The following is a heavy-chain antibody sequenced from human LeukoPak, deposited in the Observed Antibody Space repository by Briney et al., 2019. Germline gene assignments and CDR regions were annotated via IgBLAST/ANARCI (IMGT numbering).Heavy chain of an antibody. Sequence: SETLSLTCTVSGYSISSGYYWGWIRQPAGKGLEWIGRIYTSGSTSYNPSLNSRVTISVDTSKSQFSLRLSSVTAADTAVYFCARDIAGVGVPRFDPWGQGTLSPSPQ. V-gene: IGHV4-61*02. CDR2: IYTSGST. CDR3: ARDIAGVGVPRFDP. J-gene: IGHJ5*02. D-gene: IGHD6-13*01. CDR1: GYSISSGYY.